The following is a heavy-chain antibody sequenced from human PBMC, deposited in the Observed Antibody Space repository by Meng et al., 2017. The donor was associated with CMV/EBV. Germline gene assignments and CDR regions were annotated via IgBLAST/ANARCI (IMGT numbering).Heavy chain of an antibody. CDR2: ISAYNGNT. CDR3: ARGPPIVEVGPRPMDV. V-gene: IGHV1-18*01. Sequence: QLQLVQAGAAVKKPGASVKVSCKASRYTFTSYGSSWVRQAPGQGLEWMGWISAYNGNTNNAQKLQGRVTMTTDTSTRTAYMELRSLRSDDTAVYYCARGPPIVEVGPRPMDVWGKGTTVTVSS. J-gene: IGHJ6*04. D-gene: IGHD2-15*01. CDR1: RYTFTSYG.